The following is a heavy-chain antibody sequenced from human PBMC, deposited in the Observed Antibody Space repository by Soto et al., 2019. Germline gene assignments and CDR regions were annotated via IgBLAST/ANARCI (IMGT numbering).Heavy chain of an antibody. CDR2: IIPIFGTA. J-gene: IGHJ6*02. V-gene: IGHV1-69*01. CDR3: ARERDFFLSDGYHYCPGMDV. Sequence: QVQLVQSGAEVKKPGSSVKVSCKASGGTFSVYAISWVRQATGQGLEWMGGIIPIFGTANYAQKLQGRVTITADESTSTVYMELSSLTSEDTAIYHCARERDFFLSDGYHYCPGMDVWGQATTVTVSS. D-gene: IGHD3-3*01. CDR1: GGTFSVYA.